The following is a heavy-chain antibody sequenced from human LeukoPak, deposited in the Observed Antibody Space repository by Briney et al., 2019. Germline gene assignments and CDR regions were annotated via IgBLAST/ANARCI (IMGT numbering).Heavy chain of an antibody. CDR3: ARGIWSRTVSSYYFDY. Sequence: ASVKVSCKASGYTFTNYAMQWVRQAPGQRLEWMGWINAGNGNTRYSQRFQGRVTITRDTSASTVYMEVTSLRSEDTAVYYCARGIWSRTVSSYYFDYWGQGTLVTVSS. J-gene: IGHJ4*02. D-gene: IGHD3-3*01. CDR1: GYTFTNYA. CDR2: INAGNGNT. V-gene: IGHV1-3*01.